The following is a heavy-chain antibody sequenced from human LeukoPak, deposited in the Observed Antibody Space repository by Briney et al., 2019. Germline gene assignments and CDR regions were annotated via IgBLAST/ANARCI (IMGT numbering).Heavy chain of an antibody. CDR1: GFTFSNYG. CDR3: AKDDSSGWYGAFDF. V-gene: IGHV3-30*18. J-gene: IGHJ4*02. CDR2: ISYEGSNK. D-gene: IGHD6-19*01. Sequence: GGSLRLSCAASGFTFSNYGMHWVRQAPGKGLKWVAAISYEGSNKYYADSVKGRFTISRDNSESKLYLQMNSLRVEDTAMYYCAKDDSSGWYGAFDFWGRGTPVTVSS.